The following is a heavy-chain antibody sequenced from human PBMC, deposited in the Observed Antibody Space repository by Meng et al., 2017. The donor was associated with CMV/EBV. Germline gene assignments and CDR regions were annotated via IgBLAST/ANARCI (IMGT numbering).Heavy chain of an antibody. CDR2: ISPSSGDT. D-gene: IGHD6-13*01. V-gene: IGHV1-2*02. CDR3: ARAWGSQQLLSSLDY. J-gene: IGHJ4*02. CDR1: GGTFSSYT. Sequence: ASVKVSCKASGGTFSSYTISWVRQTPGQGLEWMGWISPSSGDTNYAQKFQGRVTMTRDTSITTVYMEVSSLKSDDTAVYHCARAWGSQQLLSSLDYWGQGTLVTVSS.